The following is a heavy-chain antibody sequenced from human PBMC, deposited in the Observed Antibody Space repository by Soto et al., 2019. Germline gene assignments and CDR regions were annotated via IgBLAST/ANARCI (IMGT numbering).Heavy chain of an antibody. D-gene: IGHD3-10*01. CDR1: GGSISSGGYY. J-gene: IGHJ1*01. V-gene: IGHV4-31*03. Sequence: PSETLSLTCTVSGGSISSGGYYWSWIRQHPGKGLEWIGYIYYSGSTYYNPSLKSRVTISVDTSKNQISLKLSSVSAADTAIYSCARYGSGSHKYFQHWGQGTLVTVS. CDR2: IYYSGST. CDR3: ARYGSGSHKYFQH.